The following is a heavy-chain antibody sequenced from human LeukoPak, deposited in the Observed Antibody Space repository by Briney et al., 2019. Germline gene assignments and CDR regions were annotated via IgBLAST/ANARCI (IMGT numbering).Heavy chain of an antibody. D-gene: IGHD1-1*01. CDR1: GYSISSGYY. V-gene: IGHV4-38-2*02. J-gene: IGHJ5*02. CDR2: IYHSGST. Sequence: SETLSLTCTVSGYSISSGYYWGWIRQPPGKGLEWIGSIYHSGSTYYNPSLKSRVTISVDTSKNQFSLKLSSVTAADTAVYYCARADPATNWFDPWGQGTLVTVSS. CDR3: ARADPATNWFDP.